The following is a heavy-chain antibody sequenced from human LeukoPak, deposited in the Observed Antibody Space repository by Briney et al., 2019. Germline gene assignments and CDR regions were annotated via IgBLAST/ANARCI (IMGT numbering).Heavy chain of an antibody. CDR3: TRDNGVTAVAGQFDH. D-gene: IGHD6-19*01. Sequence: PGRSLRLSCAASGFTYSRYPMHWVRQAPGKGLEWVAVISYDGSNKYYADSVKGRFTISRDNSKNTLHLQMNSLRAEDTAVYYCTRDNGVTAVAGQFDHCGQGTLVTVSS. CDR2: ISYDGSNK. CDR1: GFTYSRYP. V-gene: IGHV3-30-3*01. J-gene: IGHJ4*02.